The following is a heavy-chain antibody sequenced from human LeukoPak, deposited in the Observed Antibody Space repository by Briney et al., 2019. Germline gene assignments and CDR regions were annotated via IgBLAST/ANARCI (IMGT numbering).Heavy chain of an antibody. CDR1: GYTFTSYG. Sequence: ASVKVSCKASGYTFTSYGISWVRQAPGQGLEWMGWISAYNGNTNYAQKLQGRVTMTTDTSTSTAYMELRSLRSDDTAVYYCAREFDSGYNWNDVGAFDIWGQGTMVTVPS. CDR2: ISAYNGNT. V-gene: IGHV1-18*01. J-gene: IGHJ3*02. CDR3: AREFDSGYNWNDVGAFDI. D-gene: IGHD1-1*01.